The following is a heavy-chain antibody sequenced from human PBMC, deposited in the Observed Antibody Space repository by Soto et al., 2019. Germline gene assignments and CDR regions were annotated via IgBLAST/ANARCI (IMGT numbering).Heavy chain of an antibody. D-gene: IGHD5-18*01. CDR1: GGSFSGYY. J-gene: IGHJ4*02. Sequence: SETLSLTCAVYGGSFSGYYWSWIRQPPGKGLEWIGEIYHSGSTNYNPSLKSRVTISVDKSKNQFSLKLSSVTAADTAVYYCARVDTAMGFDYWGQGTLVTVSS. CDR3: ARVDTAMGFDY. V-gene: IGHV4-34*01. CDR2: IYHSGST.